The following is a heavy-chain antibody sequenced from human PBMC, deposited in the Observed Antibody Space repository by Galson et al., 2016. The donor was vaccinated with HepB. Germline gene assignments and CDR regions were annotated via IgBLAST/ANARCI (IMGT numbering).Heavy chain of an antibody. V-gene: IGHV4-59*11. CDR1: GGSMSSHY. J-gene: IGHJ4*02. CDR3: ARRIGTAGLNSFDY. CDR2: IYTSGMT. D-gene: IGHD6-25*01. Sequence: SETLSLTCNVSGGSMSSHYWSWVRQPPGKGLEWIGYIYTSGMTNYKSSLKSRVSISIDTSNNQFSLKLTSVTAADTAVYYCARRIGTAGLNSFDYWGRGTLVTVSS.